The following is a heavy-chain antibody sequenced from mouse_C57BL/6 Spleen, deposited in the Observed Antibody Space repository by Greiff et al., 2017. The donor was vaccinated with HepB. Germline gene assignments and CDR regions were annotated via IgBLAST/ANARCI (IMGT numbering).Heavy chain of an antibody. CDR2: ISYSGST. Sequence: EVMLVESGPGMVKPSQSLSLTCTVTGYSITSGYDWHWIRHFPGNKLEWMGYISYSGSTNYNPSLKSRISITHDTSKNHFFLKLNSVTTEDTATYYCARDYQGYFDVWGTGTTVTVSS. CDR3: ARDYQGYFDV. J-gene: IGHJ1*03. CDR1: GYSITSGYD. V-gene: IGHV3-1*01. D-gene: IGHD5-5*01.